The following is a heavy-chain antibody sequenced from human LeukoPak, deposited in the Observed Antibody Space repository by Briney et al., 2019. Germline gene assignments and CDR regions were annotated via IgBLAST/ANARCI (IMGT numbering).Heavy chain of an antibody. V-gene: IGHV4-59*01. CDR2: IYYSVST. Sequence: PSETLSLTCTVSGGSISSYYWSWIRQPPGKGLEWIGYIYYSVSTNYNPSLKSRGTISVDTSKNQFSLKLSSVTAADTAVYYCARTAIAARPDWFDPWGQGTLVTVSS. D-gene: IGHD6-6*01. J-gene: IGHJ5*02. CDR3: ARTAIAARPDWFDP. CDR1: GGSISSYY.